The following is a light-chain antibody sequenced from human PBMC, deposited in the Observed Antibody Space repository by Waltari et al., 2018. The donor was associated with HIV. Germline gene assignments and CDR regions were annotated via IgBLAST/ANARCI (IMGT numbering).Light chain of an antibody. Sequence: QSALTQPRSVSGSPGQSTTLSCTGAASDLGYFNFVSWYQQHPGKPPTLILYDVFRRASGVPDRFTASKSGITASLTISGLRDEDEADYYCCSYTGDNTDIFGGGTAVTVL. J-gene: IGLJ1*01. CDR1: ASDLGYFNF. V-gene: IGLV2-11*01. CDR3: CSYTGDNTDI. CDR2: DVF.